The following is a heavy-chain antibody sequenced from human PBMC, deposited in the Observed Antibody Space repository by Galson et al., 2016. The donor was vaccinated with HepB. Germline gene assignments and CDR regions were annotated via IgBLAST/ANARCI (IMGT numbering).Heavy chain of an antibody. D-gene: IGHD3-9*01. Sequence: TLSLTCAVSGGSISSGGFSWSWIRQPPGKGLEWIGYIHHRGTTDSNPSLQSRVTISVDRSKNQASLKLTSVTAADTPVYYCARGREMGYDISPGHYVAPPFDCWGKGTLVIVSS. V-gene: IGHV4-30-2*01. CDR2: IHHRGTT. J-gene: IGHJ4*02. CDR3: ARGREMGYDISPGHYVAPPFDC. CDR1: GGSISSGGFS.